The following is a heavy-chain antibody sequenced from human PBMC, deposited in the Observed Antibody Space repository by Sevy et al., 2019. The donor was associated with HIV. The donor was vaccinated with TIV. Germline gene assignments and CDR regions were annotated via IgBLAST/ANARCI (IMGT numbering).Heavy chain of an antibody. Sequence: GGSLRLSCVVSGFPVSSSYMNWVRQAPGKGLEWVSVFYRGNKTDYADSVKGRFTISRDNSQNTLYLQMNSLRAEDTAMYYCARDKNAHYYGMDVWGQGTTVTVSS. CDR1: GFPVSSSY. CDR3: ARDKNAHYYGMDV. J-gene: IGHJ6*02. D-gene: IGHD2-2*01. V-gene: IGHV3-53*01. CDR2: FYRGNKT.